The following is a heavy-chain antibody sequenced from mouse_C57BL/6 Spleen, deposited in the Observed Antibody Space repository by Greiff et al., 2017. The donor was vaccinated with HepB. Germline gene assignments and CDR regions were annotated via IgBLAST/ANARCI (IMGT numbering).Heavy chain of an antibody. V-gene: IGHV14-4*01. CDR3: TTMVTTPFAY. CDR1: GFNIKDDY. Sequence: VQLQQSGAELVRPGASVKLSCTASGFNIKDDYMHWVKQRPEQGLEWIGWIDPENGDTEYASKFQGKATITADTSSNTASLQLSSLTSEDTAVYYCTTMVTTPFAYWGQGTLVTVSA. CDR2: IDPENGDT. D-gene: IGHD2-2*01. J-gene: IGHJ3*01.